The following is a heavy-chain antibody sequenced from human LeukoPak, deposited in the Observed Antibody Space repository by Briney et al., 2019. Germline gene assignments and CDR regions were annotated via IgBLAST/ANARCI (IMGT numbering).Heavy chain of an antibody. J-gene: IGHJ4*02. Sequence: PGGSLRLSCAASGSMFSNFGMHWVRQAPGKGLEWLAFIRKDGTREEYIDSVKGRFTISRDNSKNIMFLQMNSLRVDDTAMYYCTSLGTLWGQGTLVTVSS. CDR2: IRKDGTRE. V-gene: IGHV3-30*02. CDR3: TSLGTL. CDR1: GSMFSNFG.